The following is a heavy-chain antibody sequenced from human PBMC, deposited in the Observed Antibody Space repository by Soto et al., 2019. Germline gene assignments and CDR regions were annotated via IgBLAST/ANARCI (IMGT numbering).Heavy chain of an antibody. CDR3: AKERGYNYGYDAMDV. CDR2: IYPGDSDT. CDR1: GYSFTSYW. D-gene: IGHD5-18*01. V-gene: IGHV5-51*01. Sequence: GESLKISCKGSGYSFTSYWIGWVRQMPGKGLECMGIIYPGDSDTRYSPSFQGQVTISADKSISTAYLQWSSLKASDTAVYYCAKERGYNYGYDAMDVWGQGTTVTVSS. J-gene: IGHJ6*02.